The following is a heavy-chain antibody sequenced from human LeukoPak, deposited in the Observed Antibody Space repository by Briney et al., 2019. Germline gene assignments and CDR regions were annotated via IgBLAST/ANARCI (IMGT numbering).Heavy chain of an antibody. V-gene: IGHV1-69*05. CDR2: IIPIFGTA. J-gene: IGHJ6*03. CDR1: GGTFSSYA. D-gene: IGHD2-15*01. CDR3: ASALAVFFFFFYYYMDV. Sequence: SVKVSCKASGGTFSSYAISWVRQAPGQGLEWMGGIIPIFGTANYAQKFQGRVTITTDESTSTAYMELSSLRSEDTAVYYCASALAVFFFFFYYYMDVWGKGTTVTVSS.